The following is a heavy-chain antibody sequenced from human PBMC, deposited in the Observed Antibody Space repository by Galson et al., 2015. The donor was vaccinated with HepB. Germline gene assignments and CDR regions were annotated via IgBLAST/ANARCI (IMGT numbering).Heavy chain of an antibody. CDR3: TTDLWVGNTVKFDY. V-gene: IGHV3-15*01. CDR1: GFTFSNAW. Sequence: SLRLSCAASGFTFSNAWMSWVRQAPGKGLERVGRIKSKTDGGTTDYAAPVKGRFTISRDDSKNTLYLQMNSLKTEDTAVYYCTTDLWVGNTVKFDYWGQGTLVTVSS. CDR2: IKSKTDGGTT. D-gene: IGHD4-17*01. J-gene: IGHJ4*02.